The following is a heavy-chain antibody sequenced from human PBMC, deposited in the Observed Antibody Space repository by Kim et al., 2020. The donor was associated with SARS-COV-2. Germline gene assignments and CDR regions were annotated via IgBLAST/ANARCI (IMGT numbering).Heavy chain of an antibody. J-gene: IGHJ4*02. Sequence: YADSVKGRFTISRDNAKNSLYLQMNSLGAEDTAVYYCARELAVAGTNYWGQGTLVTVSS. D-gene: IGHD6-19*01. CDR3: ARELAVAGTNY. V-gene: IGHV3-11*04.